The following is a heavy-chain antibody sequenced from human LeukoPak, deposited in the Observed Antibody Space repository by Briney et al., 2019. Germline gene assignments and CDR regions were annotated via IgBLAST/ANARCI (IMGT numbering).Heavy chain of an antibody. V-gene: IGHV1-46*01. CDR2: INPSGGST. CDR1: GYTFTSYY. D-gene: IGHD6-6*01. Sequence: PGASVKVSCKASGYTFTSYYMHWVRQAPGQGLEWMGIINPSGGSTGYAQKFQGRVTMTRDMSTSTVYMELSSLRSEDTAVYYCARPSGSGGSSSGYDYGGQGTLVTVSS. CDR3: ARPSGSGGSSSGYDY. J-gene: IGHJ4*02.